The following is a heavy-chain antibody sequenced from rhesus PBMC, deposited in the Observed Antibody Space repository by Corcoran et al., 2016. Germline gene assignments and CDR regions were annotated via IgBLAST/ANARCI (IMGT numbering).Heavy chain of an antibody. CDR3: AKVPYQPLLYNGSFDY. J-gene: IGHJ4*01. D-gene: IGHD5-24*01. Sequence: EVQLVESGGGLAKPGGSLRLSCAASGFTFSSYGMSWVRQAPGKGLEWVSAINSGGCSTIYAESVKGRFTISRDNSKHTLSLQMNSLRAEDTAVYYCAKVPYQPLLYNGSFDYWGQGVLVTVSS. CDR1: GFTFSSYG. CDR2: INSGGCST. V-gene: IGHV3-103*01.